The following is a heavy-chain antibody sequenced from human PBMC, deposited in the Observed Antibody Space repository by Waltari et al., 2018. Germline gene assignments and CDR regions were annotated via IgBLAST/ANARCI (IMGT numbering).Heavy chain of an antibody. CDR1: RFTFSSYI. J-gene: IGHJ4*02. V-gene: IGHV3-48*01. Sequence: VQLVASGGGLVQPGGSLRLSCAASRFTFSSYIMHWVRQAPGKGLEGVSYISSSSSTIYYADAVKGRFTISRDKVKNSLYLKMNSRRAGDTAGYYCARGSSRNFDSWGQGTLVTVSS. CDR3: ARGSSRNFDS. D-gene: IGHD2-2*01. CDR2: ISSSSSTI.